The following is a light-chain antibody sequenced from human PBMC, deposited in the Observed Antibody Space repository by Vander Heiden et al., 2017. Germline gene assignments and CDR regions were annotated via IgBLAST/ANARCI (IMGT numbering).Light chain of an antibody. CDR3: QQYYSACT. J-gene: IGKJ2*02. CDR1: QSVLYSFNNKNY. V-gene: IGKV4-1*01. Sequence: DIGMTQSPDSLAVSLGETATINCKSSQSVLYSFNNKNYLAWYQHKPGQPPELLIFWASTRQSGVPDRFSCSGSGTDFTLTISSLQAEDVAVYYCQQYYSACTFGQGTKLEIK. CDR2: WAS.